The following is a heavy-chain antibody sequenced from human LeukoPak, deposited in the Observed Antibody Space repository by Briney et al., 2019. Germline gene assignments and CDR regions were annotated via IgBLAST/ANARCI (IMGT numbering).Heavy chain of an antibody. CDR2: TYYRSTWYN. CDR1: GDIVSSNSVT. CDR3: ARRLTQYDCFDP. V-gene: IGHV6-1*01. Sequence: SQTLSLICAISGDIVSSNSVTCNWIRQSPSRGLEWLGRTYYRSTWYNDYAVSVRGRITVNPDTSKNQFSLHLNSVTPEDTAVYYCARRLTQYDCFDPWGQGILVTVSS. J-gene: IGHJ5*02. D-gene: IGHD2-2*01.